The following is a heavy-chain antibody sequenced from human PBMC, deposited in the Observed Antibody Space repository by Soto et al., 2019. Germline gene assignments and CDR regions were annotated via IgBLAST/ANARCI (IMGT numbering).Heavy chain of an antibody. Sequence: GGSLRLSCAASGFTFSSYAMSWVRQAPGKGLEWVSAISGSGGSTHYADSVKGRFTISRDNSKNTLYLQMNSLRAEDTAVYYCAKGNRGIAAAGDYYGMDVWGQGTTVTVSS. CDR2: ISGSGGST. CDR1: GFTFSSYA. V-gene: IGHV3-23*01. D-gene: IGHD6-13*01. J-gene: IGHJ6*02. CDR3: AKGNRGIAAAGDYYGMDV.